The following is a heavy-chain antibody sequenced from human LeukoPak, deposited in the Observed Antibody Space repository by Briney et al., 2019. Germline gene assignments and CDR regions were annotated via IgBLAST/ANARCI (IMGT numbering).Heavy chain of an antibody. D-gene: IGHD1-26*01. CDR2: IYHSGST. V-gene: IGHV4-38-2*02. J-gene: IGHJ3*02. Sequence: PSETLSLTCTVSGYSISSGYYWGWIRQPPGKGLEWIGSIYHSGSTYYNPSLKSRVTISVDTSKNQFSLKLSSVAAADTAVYYCARHQWVPAFDIWGQGTMVTVSS. CDR1: GYSISSGYY. CDR3: ARHQWVPAFDI.